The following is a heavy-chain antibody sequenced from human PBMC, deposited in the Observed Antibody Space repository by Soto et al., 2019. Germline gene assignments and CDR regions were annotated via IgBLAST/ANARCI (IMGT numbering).Heavy chain of an antibody. CDR1: GYTFTSYD. Sequence: GASVKVSCKASGYTFTSYDINWVRQATGQGLEWMGWMNPNSGNTNYSQKLQGRVTITRDTSASTAYMELSSLRSEGTAVYYCARARESRITIFGVVITGSGNWFDPWGQGTLVTVSS. CDR3: ARARESRITIFGVVITGSGNWFDP. V-gene: IGHV1-8*01. CDR2: MNPNSGNT. D-gene: IGHD3-3*01. J-gene: IGHJ5*02.